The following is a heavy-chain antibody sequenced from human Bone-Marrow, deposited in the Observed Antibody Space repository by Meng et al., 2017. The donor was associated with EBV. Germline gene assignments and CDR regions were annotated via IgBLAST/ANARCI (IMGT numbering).Heavy chain of an antibody. Sequence: QGELGESGGGVVQPGRSLRLSCAGSGFTFSSYGMHWVRQAPGKGLEWVAVITYDGNKKYYADSVKGRFTVSRDNSKSTLYLQMNSLRTEDMAVYYCAKDGGRRLDYWGQGTLVTVSS. D-gene: IGHD3-16*01. CDR1: GFTFSSYG. CDR3: AKDGGRRLDY. CDR2: ITYDGNKK. V-gene: IGHV3-30*18. J-gene: IGHJ4*02.